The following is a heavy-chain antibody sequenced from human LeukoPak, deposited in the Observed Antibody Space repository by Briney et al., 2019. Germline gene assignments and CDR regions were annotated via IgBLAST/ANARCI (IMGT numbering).Heavy chain of an antibody. CDR1: GGSISSSNW. V-gene: IGHV4-4*02. D-gene: IGHD3-22*01. CDR2: IYHSGST. Sequence: SGTLSLTCAVSGGSISSSNWWSWVRQPPGKGLEWIGEIYHSGSTNYNPSLKSRVTISVDTSKNQFSLKLSSVTAADTAVYYCARFSSGYYYGAFDIWGQGTMVTVSS. J-gene: IGHJ3*02. CDR3: ARFSSGYYYGAFDI.